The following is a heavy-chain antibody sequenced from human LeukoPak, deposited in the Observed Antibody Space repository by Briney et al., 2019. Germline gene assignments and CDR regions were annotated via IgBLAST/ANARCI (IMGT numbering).Heavy chain of an antibody. J-gene: IGHJ4*02. D-gene: IGHD6-13*01. CDR3: ARGAGGSSSKDY. V-gene: IGHV1-18*04. CDR2: ISAYNGNT. CDR1: GYSFTGYY. Sequence: ASVKVSCKASGYSFTGYYIHWLRQAPGQGLEWMGWISAYNGNTNHAQKLQGRVTMTTDTSTSTAYMELRSLRSDDTAVYYCARGAGGSSSKDYWGQGTLVTVSS.